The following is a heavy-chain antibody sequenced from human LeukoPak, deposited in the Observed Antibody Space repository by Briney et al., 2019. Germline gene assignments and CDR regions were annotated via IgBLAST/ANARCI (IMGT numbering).Heavy chain of an antibody. D-gene: IGHD2-15*01. CDR2: IYYSGST. V-gene: IGHV4-39*07. CDR1: GGSISSSSYY. J-gene: IGHJ6*02. CDR3: ATARDDYYYGMDV. Sequence: SETLSLTCTVSGGSISSSSYYWGWIRQPPGKGLEWIGSIYYSGSTYYNPSLKSRVTMSVDTSKNQFSLKLSSVTAADTAVYYCATARDDYYYGMDVWGQGTTVTVSS.